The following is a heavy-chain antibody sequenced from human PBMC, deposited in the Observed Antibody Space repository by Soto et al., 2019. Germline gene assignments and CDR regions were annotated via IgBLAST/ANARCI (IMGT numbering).Heavy chain of an antibody. CDR1: GYSFTSYW. Sequence: GESLKISCKGSGYSFTSYWIGWVRQMPGKGLEWMGIIYPGDSDTRYSPSFQGQVTISADKSISTAYLQWSSLKASDTAMYYCARSPLVYYYGSGSSPNWFDPWGQGTLVTVSS. D-gene: IGHD3-10*01. J-gene: IGHJ5*02. CDR3: ARSPLVYYYGSGSSPNWFDP. V-gene: IGHV5-51*01. CDR2: IYPGDSDT.